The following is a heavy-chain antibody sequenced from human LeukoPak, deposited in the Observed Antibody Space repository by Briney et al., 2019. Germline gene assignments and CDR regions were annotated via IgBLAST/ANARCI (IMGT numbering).Heavy chain of an antibody. D-gene: IGHD4/OR15-4a*01. CDR3: ARRATLTMAHAFDI. CDR2: IYRSGSNI. J-gene: IGHJ3*02. V-gene: IGHV3-11*01. CDR1: GFTFSDYH. Sequence: KAGGSLRLSCAASGFTFSDYHMSWIRQAPGKGLEWVSYIYRSGSNIYYADSVKGRFTISRDNAKNSLHLQMNSLRAEDTAVYYCARRATLTMAHAFDIWGQGTMVTVSS.